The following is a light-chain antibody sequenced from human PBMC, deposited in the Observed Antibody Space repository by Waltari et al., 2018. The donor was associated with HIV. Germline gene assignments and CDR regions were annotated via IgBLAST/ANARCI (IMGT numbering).Light chain of an antibody. J-gene: IGLJ3*02. V-gene: IGLV2-23*02. CDR3: CSYAGSTTWV. CDR2: EVG. CDR1: SSDVGSYNL. Sequence: QSALTQPASVSGSPGQSITISCTGTSSDVGSYNLVSWYQQHPGEAPELMIYEVGKRPSGVSNRCSGSKSGNTASLTISGLQAEDEADYYCCSYAGSTTWVFGGGTRLTVL.